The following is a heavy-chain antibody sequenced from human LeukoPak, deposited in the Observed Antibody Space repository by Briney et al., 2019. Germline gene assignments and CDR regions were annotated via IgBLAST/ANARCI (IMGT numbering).Heavy chain of an antibody. CDR3: AKDLTGVNYCLDQ. CDR1: GVTFSSND. CDR2: ISNDGSNK. Sequence: GGSLRLSCAASGVTFSSNDMHWVRQAPGKGLEWVAVISNDGSNKHYADSVKGRFTISRDNSKNTLYLQMNSLRAEDTAVYYCAKDLTGVNYCLDQWGQGTLVTVSS. D-gene: IGHD1-7*01. V-gene: IGHV3-30*18. J-gene: IGHJ4*02.